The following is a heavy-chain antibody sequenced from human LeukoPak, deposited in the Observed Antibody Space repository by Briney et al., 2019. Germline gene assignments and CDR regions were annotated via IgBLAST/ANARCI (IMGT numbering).Heavy chain of an antibody. J-gene: IGHJ6*03. CDR1: GYTFTSYD. V-gene: IGHV1-8*03. CDR3: ARVPVEIPHDYYMDV. Sequence: ASVKVSCKASGYTFTSYDINWVRQATGQGLEWMGWMNPNSGNTGYAQKFQGRVTITRNTSISTAYMELSSLRSEDTAVYYCARVPVEIPHDYYMDVWGKGTTVTVSS. CDR2: MNPNSGNT. D-gene: IGHD6-19*01.